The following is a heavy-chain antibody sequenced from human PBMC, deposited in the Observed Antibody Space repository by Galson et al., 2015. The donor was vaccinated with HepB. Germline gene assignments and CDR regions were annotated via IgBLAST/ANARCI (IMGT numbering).Heavy chain of an antibody. V-gene: IGHV1-18*04. D-gene: IGHD1-1*01. J-gene: IGHJ6*02. CDR3: AREIEGWNPRGYYYYGMDV. Sequence: SVKVSCKASGYTFTSYGISWVRQAPGQGLEWMGWISAYNGNTNYAQKLQGRVTMTTDTSTSTAYMELRSLRSDDTAVNYCAREIEGWNPRGYYYYGMDVWGQGTTVTVSS. CDR2: ISAYNGNT. CDR1: GYTFTSYG.